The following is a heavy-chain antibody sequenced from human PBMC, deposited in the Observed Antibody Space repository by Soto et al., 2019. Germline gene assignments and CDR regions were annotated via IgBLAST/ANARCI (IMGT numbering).Heavy chain of an antibody. J-gene: IGHJ3*02. CDR3: ARRLRYCSSTSCNIAAAAGWAFDI. D-gene: IGHD2-2*02. Sequence: GGSLRLSCAASGFTFSSYGMHWVRQAPGKGLEWVAVIWYDGSNKYYADSVKGRFTISRDNSKNTLYLQMNSLRAEDTAVYYCARRLRYCSSTSCNIAAAAGWAFDIWGQGTMVTVSS. CDR1: GFTFSSYG. CDR2: IWYDGSNK. V-gene: IGHV3-33*01.